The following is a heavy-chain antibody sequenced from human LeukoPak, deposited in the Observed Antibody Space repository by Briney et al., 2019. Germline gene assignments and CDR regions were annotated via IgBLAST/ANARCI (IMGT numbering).Heavy chain of an antibody. J-gene: IGHJ4*02. D-gene: IGHD3-22*01. CDR2: IKKTGSET. CDR1: GFTFSHFW. V-gene: IGHV3-7*01. Sequence: GGSLRLSCAASGFTFSHFWMSWVRQAPGKGLEWVAYIKKTGSETYYVDSVKGRFTITRDNTRNSLFLQMYSLRAEDTAVYYCARGSTYYDSSGQVPFDYWGQGTLVTVSS. CDR3: ARGSTYYDSSGQVPFDY.